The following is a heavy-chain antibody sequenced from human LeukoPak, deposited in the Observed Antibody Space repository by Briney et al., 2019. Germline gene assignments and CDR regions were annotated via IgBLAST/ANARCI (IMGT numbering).Heavy chain of an antibody. CDR3: ARNTDLDY. Sequence: ASVKVSCKASGYTFTSYYMHWVRQAPGQGLEWMGIINPSGGSTSYAQKFQGRVTITTDESTSTAYMELSSLRSEDTAVYHCARNTDLDYWGQGTLVTVSS. CDR2: INPSGGST. V-gene: IGHV1-46*01. CDR1: GYTFTSYY. J-gene: IGHJ4*02.